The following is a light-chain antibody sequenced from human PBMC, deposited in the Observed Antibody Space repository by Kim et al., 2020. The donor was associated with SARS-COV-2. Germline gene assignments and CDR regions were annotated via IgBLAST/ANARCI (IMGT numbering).Light chain of an antibody. Sequence: QPASNSCRTSRNVIHGDRCTYLNWFHQRPGQSPMRLIYSISNRYSGVPDRFSGSGSRTDFTLEISRVEAEDVGVYYCMQGTQWPYTFGQGTKLEI. CDR3: MQGTQWPYT. J-gene: IGKJ2*01. CDR1: RNVIHGDRCTY. V-gene: IGKV2-30*02. CDR2: SIS.